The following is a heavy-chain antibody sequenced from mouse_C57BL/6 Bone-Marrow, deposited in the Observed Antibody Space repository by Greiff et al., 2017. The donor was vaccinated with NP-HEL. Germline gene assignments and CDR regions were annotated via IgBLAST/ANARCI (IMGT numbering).Heavy chain of an antibody. CDR1: GYSITSDY. V-gene: IGHV3-8*01. Sequence: EVKLVESGPGLAKPSQTLSLTCSVTGYSITSDYWNWIRKFPGHKLEYMGYISYSGSTYYNPSLKSRISITRDTSKNQYYLQLNSVTTEDTATDYCATGWLLPLYWYFDVWGTGTTVTVSS. J-gene: IGHJ1*03. CDR3: ATGWLLPLYWYFDV. D-gene: IGHD2-3*01. CDR2: ISYSGST.